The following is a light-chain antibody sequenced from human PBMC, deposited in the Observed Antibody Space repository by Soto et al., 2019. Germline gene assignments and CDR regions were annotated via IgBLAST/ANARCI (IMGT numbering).Light chain of an antibody. CDR3: CSYAGSTTYV. CDR1: SSDIGNYNL. J-gene: IGLJ1*01. V-gene: IGLV2-23*02. Sequence: QSVLTQPASGSGSPGQSITISFTGTSSDIGNYNLVSWYQQHPGKAPKLMIYEVSKRPSGVSNRFSVSKSGNTASLTISGLQAEDEADYYCCSYAGSTTYVFGTGTKVTVL. CDR2: EVS.